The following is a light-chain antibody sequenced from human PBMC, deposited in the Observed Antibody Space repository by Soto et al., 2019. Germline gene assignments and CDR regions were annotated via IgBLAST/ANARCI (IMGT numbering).Light chain of an antibody. V-gene: IGKV1-39*01. CDR2: AAS. J-gene: IGKJ1*01. Sequence: DIQMTQSPSSLSASVGDRVTITCRASQSISSYLNWYQQKPGQAPKLLIYAASSLQSGVPSRFSGSGSGTDFTLTISSLQHEDFATYYCQQSYTRWTFGQGTKVEIK. CDR3: QQSYTRWT. CDR1: QSISSY.